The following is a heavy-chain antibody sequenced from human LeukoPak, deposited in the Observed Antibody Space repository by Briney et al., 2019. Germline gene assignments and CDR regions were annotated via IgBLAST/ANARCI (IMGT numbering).Heavy chain of an antibody. CDR2: IRYDGSKS. CDR1: GFTFNSYG. CDR3: ANDRGSGSYFAFDI. V-gene: IGHV3-30*02. Sequence: GGSLRLSCAASGFTFNSYGMHWVRQAPGKGLEWVAFIRYDGSKSYFADSVKGRFALSRDNSKNTLYLQMSSLRPEDTAVYFCANDRGSGSYFAFDIWGQGTMVTVSS. D-gene: IGHD1-26*01. J-gene: IGHJ3*02.